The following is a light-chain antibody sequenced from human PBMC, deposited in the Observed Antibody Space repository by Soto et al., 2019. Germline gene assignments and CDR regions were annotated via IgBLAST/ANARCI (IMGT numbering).Light chain of an antibody. CDR1: QSVSSNY. J-gene: IGKJ4*01. CDR2: GAS. V-gene: IGKV3-20*01. CDR3: QQYATPPLT. Sequence: EIVLTQSPGTLSLSPGERATLSCRASQSVSSNYLAWYQQKPGQAPRLLIYGASSRATGISDRFSGSGSGTDFTLTISRLEPEDFAVFYCQQYATPPLTFGGGTKVDIK.